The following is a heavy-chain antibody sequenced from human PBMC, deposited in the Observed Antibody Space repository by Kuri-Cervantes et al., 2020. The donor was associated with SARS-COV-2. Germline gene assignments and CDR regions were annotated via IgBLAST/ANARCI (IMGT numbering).Heavy chain of an antibody. CDR3: AKDSLRRPFYYYYYMDV. D-gene: IGHD4-17*01. Sequence: GGSLRLSCAASGFTFSSYGMHWVRQAPGKGLEWVTFIRYDGSNEYYADSVKGRFTISRDNSKNTLYLQMNSLRAEDTAVYYCAKDSLRRPFYYYYYMDVWGKGTTVTVSS. V-gene: IGHV3-30*02. J-gene: IGHJ6*03. CDR1: GFTFSSYG. CDR2: IRYDGSNE.